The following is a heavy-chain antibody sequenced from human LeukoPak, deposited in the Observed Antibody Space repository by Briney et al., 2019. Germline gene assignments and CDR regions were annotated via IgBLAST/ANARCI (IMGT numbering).Heavy chain of an antibody. D-gene: IGHD2-2*01. CDR1: GLTFSTYG. CDR3: AKVGGYCSSASCPSFYYYMDV. Sequence: GRSLRLSCAASGLTFSTYGMYWVRQAPGKGLEWVAVKWYDGSSKYYADSVKGRFTISRDNSKNTLYLQMNSLRAEDTAVYYCAKVGGYCSSASCPSFYYYMDVWGKGTTVTVSS. J-gene: IGHJ6*03. V-gene: IGHV3-33*06. CDR2: KWYDGSSK.